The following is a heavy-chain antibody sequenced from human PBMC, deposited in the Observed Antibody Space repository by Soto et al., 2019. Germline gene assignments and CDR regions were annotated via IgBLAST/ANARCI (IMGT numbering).Heavy chain of an antibody. D-gene: IGHD2-15*01. CDR1: GYTFTSYG. CDR2: ISAYNGNT. Sequence: ASVKVSCKASGYTFTSYGISWVRQAPGQGLEWMGWISAYNGNTNYAQKLQGRVTMTTDTSTSTAYMELRSLRSDDTAVCYCARCSGGSCYSRDAFDIWGQGTMVTVSS. CDR3: ARCSGGSCYSRDAFDI. J-gene: IGHJ3*02. V-gene: IGHV1-18*01.